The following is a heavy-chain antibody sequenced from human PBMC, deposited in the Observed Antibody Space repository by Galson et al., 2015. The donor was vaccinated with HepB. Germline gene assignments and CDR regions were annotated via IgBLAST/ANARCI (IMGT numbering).Heavy chain of an antibody. V-gene: IGHV3-30*04. CDR2: ISYDGSNK. D-gene: IGHD3-10*01. CDR3: ARDLYSYYGSGSYAGAFDI. J-gene: IGHJ3*02. CDR1: GFTFSSYA. Sequence: SLRLSCAASGFTFSSYAMHWVRQAPGKGLEWVAVISYDGSNKYYADSVKGRFTISRDNSKNTLYLQMNSLRAEDTAVYYCARDLYSYYGSGSYAGAFDIWGQGTMVTVSS.